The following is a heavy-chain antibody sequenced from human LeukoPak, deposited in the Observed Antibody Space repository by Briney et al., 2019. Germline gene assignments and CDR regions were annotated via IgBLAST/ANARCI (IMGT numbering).Heavy chain of an antibody. V-gene: IGHV3-23*01. CDR1: GFAFSSYA. J-gene: IGHJ5*02. CDR3: ANDYGGNIGGP. Sequence: PGGSLRLSCAASGFAFSSYAMSWGRQAERKGLGWVSAISGSGSSTYYADSVKDRFTISRDNSKNTLYMQMNSLRAEDTAVYYCANDYGGNIGGPWGQGTLVTVSS. D-gene: IGHD4-23*01. CDR2: ISGSGSST.